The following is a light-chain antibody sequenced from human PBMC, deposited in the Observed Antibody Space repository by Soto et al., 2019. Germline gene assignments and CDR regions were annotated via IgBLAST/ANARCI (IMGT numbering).Light chain of an antibody. CDR3: ALYVGSGTVV. J-gene: IGLJ2*01. V-gene: IGLV8-61*01. CDR2: STN. CDR1: SASVLTSYY. Sequence: QTVVSQEPSFSVSPGETVTLTCGLTSASVLTSYYPSWYQQTPGHAPRTLIYSTNIRSSGVPDRFSGSILGNKAALTITGAQADDESDYYCALYVGSGTVVFGGGTKLTVL.